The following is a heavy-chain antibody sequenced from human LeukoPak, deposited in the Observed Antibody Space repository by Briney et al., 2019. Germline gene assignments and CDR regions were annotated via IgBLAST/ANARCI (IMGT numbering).Heavy chain of an antibody. V-gene: IGHV4-59*01. CDR2: IYYSGST. D-gene: IGHD6-13*01. J-gene: IGHJ4*02. CDR3: ARDSEDGQQLAD. CDR1: GGSISSYY. Sequence: SETLSLTCTVSGGSISSYYWSWIRQPPGKGLEWIGYIYYSGSTNYNPSLKSRVTISVDTSKNQFSLKLSSVTAADTAVYYCARDSEDGQQLADWGQGTLVTVSS.